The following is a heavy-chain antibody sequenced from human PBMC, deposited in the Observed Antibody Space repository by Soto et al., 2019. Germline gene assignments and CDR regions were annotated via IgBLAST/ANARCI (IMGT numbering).Heavy chain of an antibody. CDR3: ARVSKDDSGYYYGAFDI. Sequence: SETLSLTCGVSGDSITSTSYWSWVRQPPGKGLEWIGEIYHSGGTNSNPSLKSRVTMSVDKSKNQFSLRLSSVTAADTALYYCARVSKDDSGYYYGAFDIWGQGTMVT. D-gene: IGHD3-22*01. V-gene: IGHV4-4*02. J-gene: IGHJ3*02. CDR2: IYHSGGT. CDR1: GDSITSTSY.